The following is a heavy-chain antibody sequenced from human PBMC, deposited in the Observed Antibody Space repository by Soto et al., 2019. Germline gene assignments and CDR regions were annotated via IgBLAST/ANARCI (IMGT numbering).Heavy chain of an antibody. Sequence: SETLSLTCTVSGGSISSYYWSWIRQPPGKGLEWIGYIYYSGGTNYNPSLKSRVTISVDTSKNQFSLKLSSVTAADTAVYYCARNCLSSTSCYSWPHFDYWGQGTLVTVSS. D-gene: IGHD2-2*02. J-gene: IGHJ4*02. V-gene: IGHV4-59*08. CDR3: ARNCLSSTSCYSWPHFDY. CDR1: GGSISSYY. CDR2: IYYSGGT.